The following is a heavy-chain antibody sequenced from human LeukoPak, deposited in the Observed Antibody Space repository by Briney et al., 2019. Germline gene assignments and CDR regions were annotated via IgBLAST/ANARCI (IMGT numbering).Heavy chain of an antibody. D-gene: IGHD6-13*01. V-gene: IGHV1-69*04. CDR1: GCSFSNYG. Sequence: ASVKVSCKASGCSFSNYGIAWVRQAPGQGLEWMGRIIPFLGVPNSAQKFQGRVTIIADKSTNTVYMELSSLTSEDTAVYYCAREAAAFDAFDVWGQGTMVTVSS. CDR3: AREAAAFDAFDV. J-gene: IGHJ3*01. CDR2: IIPFLGVP.